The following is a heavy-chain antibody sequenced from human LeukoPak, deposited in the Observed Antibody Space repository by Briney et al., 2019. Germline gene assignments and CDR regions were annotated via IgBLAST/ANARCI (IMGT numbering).Heavy chain of an antibody. CDR3: ARDRHCSGGSCYFPYYMDV. Sequence: GGALRLSCAASGFTFSSYAMHWVRQAPGKGLEWVANIKQDGSEKYYVDSVKGRFTISRDNAKNSLYLQMNSLRAEDTAVYYCARDRHCSGGSCYFPYYMDVWGKGTTVTVSS. V-gene: IGHV3-7*01. CDR1: GFTFSSYA. J-gene: IGHJ6*03. D-gene: IGHD2-15*01. CDR2: IKQDGSEK.